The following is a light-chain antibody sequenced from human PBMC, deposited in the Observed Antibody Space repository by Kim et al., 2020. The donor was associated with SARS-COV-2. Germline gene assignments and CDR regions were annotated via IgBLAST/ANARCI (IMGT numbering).Light chain of an antibody. CDR3: SSYTSSSSYV. V-gene: IGLV2-14*03. J-gene: IGLJ1*01. Sequence: GQSITIPCPGTSTDVGGYNYVSWYQQHPGKAPKLMIYDVSNRPSGVSNRFSGSKSGNTASLTISGLQAEDEAAYYCSSYTSSSSYVFGTGTKVTVL. CDR1: STDVGGYNY. CDR2: DVS.